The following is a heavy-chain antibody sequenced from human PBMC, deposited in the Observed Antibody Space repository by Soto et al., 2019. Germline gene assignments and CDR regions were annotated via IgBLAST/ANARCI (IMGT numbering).Heavy chain of an antibody. CDR2: FSHYNGNT. D-gene: IGHD2-21*02. CDR1: ADTLTTYC. V-gene: IGHV1-18*04. Sequence: DSVKVSCKAAADTLTTYCISWVRQPPGQGLEWMAWFSHYNGNTNYAQKFQGRVTITADESTSKAYMELSSLRSEDTAVYYFSSPVVLTVISPFDDWGQGTLVTFSS. J-gene: IGHJ4*02. CDR3: SSPVVLTVISPFDD.